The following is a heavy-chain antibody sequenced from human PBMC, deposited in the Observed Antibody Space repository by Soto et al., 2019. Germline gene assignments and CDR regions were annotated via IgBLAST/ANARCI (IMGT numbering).Heavy chain of an antibody. Sequence: PGGFLRLSCAASGFAVSSNYMTWVRQAPGKGLEWVSVIHSGGDTHYADSVRGRFTISRDNSKNTLYLQVNSLRAEDTAVYYCARSRTGTTYGGMDVWGQGTTVTVSS. CDR3: ARSRTGTTYGGMDV. J-gene: IGHJ6*02. CDR1: GFAVSSNY. D-gene: IGHD1-7*01. V-gene: IGHV3-66*01. CDR2: IHSGGDT.